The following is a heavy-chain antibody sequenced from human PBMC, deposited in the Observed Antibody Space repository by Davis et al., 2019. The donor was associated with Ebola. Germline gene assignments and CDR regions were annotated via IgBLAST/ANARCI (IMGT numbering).Heavy chain of an antibody. CDR2: ISWNSGSI. J-gene: IGHJ4*02. V-gene: IGHV3-9*01. CDR3: AKDTGRYCSSGSCFYFDS. CDR1: GFSFDEYA. D-gene: IGHD2-2*01. Sequence: SLKISCAASGFSFDEYAIHWVRQAPGKGLKWVSGISWNSGSIVYADSVKGRFTISRDNAKNSLYLQMNNLRAEDTAFYYCAKDTGRYCSSGSCFYFDSWGQGTLVIVSS.